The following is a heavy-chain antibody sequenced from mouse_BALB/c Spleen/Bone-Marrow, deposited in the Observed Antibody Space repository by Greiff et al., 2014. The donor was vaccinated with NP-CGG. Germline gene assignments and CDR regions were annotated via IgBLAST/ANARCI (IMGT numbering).Heavy chain of an antibody. Sequence: EVQVVESGPELVKPGASVKMSCKASGYTFTSYVMHWVKQKPGQGLEWIGYINPYNDGTKYNEKFKGKATLTSDKSSSTAYMELSSLTSEDSAVYYCARRQFITTAAWFAYWGQGTLVTVSA. CDR3: ARRQFITTAAWFAY. CDR2: INPYNDGT. V-gene: IGHV1-14*01. D-gene: IGHD1-2*01. CDR1: GYTFTSYV. J-gene: IGHJ3*01.